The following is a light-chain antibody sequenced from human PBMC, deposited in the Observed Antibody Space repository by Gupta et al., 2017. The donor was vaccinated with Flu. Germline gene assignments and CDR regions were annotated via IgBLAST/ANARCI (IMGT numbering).Light chain of an antibody. CDR3: HSSDSDGTWV. V-gene: IGLV3-25*03. Sequence: SGNALPKHYTYWYQQQPGQAPGLVIFKDMQRPTGISERISGSTFGTTVTLIISGVQAEDEADYYCHSSDSDGTWVFGGGTKLTVL. J-gene: IGLJ3*02. CDR1: ALPKHY. CDR2: KDM.